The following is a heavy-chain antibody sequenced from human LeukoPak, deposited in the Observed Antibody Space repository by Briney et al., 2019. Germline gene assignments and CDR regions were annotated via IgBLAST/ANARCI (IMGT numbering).Heavy chain of an antibody. CDR1: GYTFTSYG. CDR2: ISAYNGNT. D-gene: IGHD2-15*01. Sequence: ASVKVYCKASGYTFTSYGISWVRQAPGQGLEWMGWISAYNGNTNYAQKLQGRVTMTTDTSTSTAYMELRSLRSDDTAVYYCAGNPRYCSGGSCYEAGSPNWFDPWGQGTLVTVSS. V-gene: IGHV1-18*01. CDR3: AGNPRYCSGGSCYEAGSPNWFDP. J-gene: IGHJ5*02.